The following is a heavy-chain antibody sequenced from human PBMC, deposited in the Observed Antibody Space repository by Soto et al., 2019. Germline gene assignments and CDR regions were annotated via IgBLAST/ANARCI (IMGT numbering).Heavy chain of an antibody. CDR2: IVVGSGNT. V-gene: IGHV1-58*01. J-gene: IGHJ6*02. Sequence: QMQLVQSGPEVKRPGSSVKVSSKASGFTFTSSAVQWVRQARGKRLEWIGWIVVGSGNTNYAQKFQERVTITRDMSTSTAYMELSSLRSEDTAVYYCAAVDYDILTGYYYYYGMDVWGQGTTVTVSS. D-gene: IGHD3-9*01. CDR3: AAVDYDILTGYYYYYGMDV. CDR1: GFTFTSSA.